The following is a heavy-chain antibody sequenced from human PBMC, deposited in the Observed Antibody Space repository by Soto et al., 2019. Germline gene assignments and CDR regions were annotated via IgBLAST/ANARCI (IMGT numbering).Heavy chain of an antibody. Sequence: SETLSLTCAVYGGSFSGYYWSWIRQPPGKGLEWIGEINHSGSTNYNPSLKSRVTISVDTSKNQFSLKLSSVTAADTAVYYCARDRRYYDFWSGYSKGVDYWGQGTLVTVS. CDR3: ARDRRYYDFWSGYSKGVDY. CDR1: GGSFSGYY. CDR2: INHSGST. D-gene: IGHD3-3*01. V-gene: IGHV4-34*01. J-gene: IGHJ4*02.